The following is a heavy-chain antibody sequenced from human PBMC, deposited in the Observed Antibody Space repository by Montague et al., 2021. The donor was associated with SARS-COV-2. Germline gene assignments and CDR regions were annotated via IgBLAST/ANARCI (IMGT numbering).Heavy chain of an antibody. Sequence: SLRLSCATFGFSFINHGMSWVRQAPGKGLEWVSAIDSLGTGTYYXESVKGRFTISRDNADATLSLQMNSLRLDDTAVYYCVKDDGVFWFGDFGVWGRGTTVSVSS. D-gene: IGHD3-10*01. CDR1: GFSFINHG. CDR3: VKDDGVFWFGDFGV. J-gene: IGHJ6*02. CDR2: IDSLGTGT. V-gene: IGHV3-23*01.